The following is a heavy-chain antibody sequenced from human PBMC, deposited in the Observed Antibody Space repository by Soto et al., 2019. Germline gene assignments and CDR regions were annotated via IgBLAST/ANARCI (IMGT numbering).Heavy chain of an antibody. J-gene: IGHJ3*02. CDR2: IYYSGST. D-gene: IGHD3-3*01. CDR1: GGSISSSSYY. Sequence: SETLSLTCTVSGGSISSSSYYWGWIRQPPGKGLEWIGSIYYSGSTYSNPSLKSRVTISVDTSKNQFSLKLSSVTAADTAVYYCATPANDFWSGYYAFDIWGQGTMVTVSS. CDR3: ATPANDFWSGYYAFDI. V-gene: IGHV4-39*07.